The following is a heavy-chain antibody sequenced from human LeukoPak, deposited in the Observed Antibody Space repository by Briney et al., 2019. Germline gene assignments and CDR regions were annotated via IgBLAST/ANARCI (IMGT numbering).Heavy chain of an antibody. Sequence: SVKVSCKASGGTFSSYAISWVRQAPGQGLEWMGGIIPIFGTANYAQKFQGRVTITTDESTSTAYMELSSLRSEDAAVYYCARGITGTTADWFDPWGQGTLVTVSS. CDR2: IIPIFGTA. CDR1: GGTFSSYA. D-gene: IGHD1-20*01. J-gene: IGHJ5*02. CDR3: ARGITGTTADWFDP. V-gene: IGHV1-69*05.